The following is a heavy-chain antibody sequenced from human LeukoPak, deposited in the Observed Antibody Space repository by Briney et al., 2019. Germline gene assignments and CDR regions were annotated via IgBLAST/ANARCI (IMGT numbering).Heavy chain of an antibody. V-gene: IGHV5-51*01. CDR1: GYSFTSYW. J-gene: IGHJ4*02. D-gene: IGHD2-2*01. CDR3: ARQYRYCSSTSCYAPDY. Sequence: GESLKISCKGSGYSFTSYWSGWVRQMPGKGLEWMGIIYPGDSDTRYSPSFQGQVTISADKSISTAFLQWSSLKASDTAMYYCARQYRYCSSTSCYAPDYWGQGTLVTVSS. CDR2: IYPGDSDT.